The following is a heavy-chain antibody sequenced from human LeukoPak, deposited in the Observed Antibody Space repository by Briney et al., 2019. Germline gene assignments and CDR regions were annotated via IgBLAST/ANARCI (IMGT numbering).Heavy chain of an antibody. CDR1: GYTFTSSD. J-gene: IGHJ4*02. Sequence: GASVKVSCKASGYTFTSSDINWVRQAPGQRLEWMGWTNPNSGKTGYARKFQGRVTMTKNTSISTAYMEVSSLGYDDTAIYYCARGRPGLASAGTYDFWGQGTLITVSS. D-gene: IGHD6-13*01. V-gene: IGHV1-8*01. CDR3: ARGRPGLASAGTYDF. CDR2: TNPNSGKT.